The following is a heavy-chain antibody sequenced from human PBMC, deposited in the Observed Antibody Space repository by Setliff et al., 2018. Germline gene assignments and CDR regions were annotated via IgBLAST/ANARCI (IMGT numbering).Heavy chain of an antibody. V-gene: IGHV4-61*02. CDR3: ATTGTYRYFDY. CDR2: VFVDGST. D-gene: IGHD1-1*01. CDR1: GGSVGNSFYY. Sequence: KSSETLSLTCTVSGGSVGNSFYYWSWIRRPAGKGLEWIGRVFVDGSTNYNPSLKSRVTMSVDTSKNQFSLRLNSVTASDTAVYYCATTGTYRYFDYWGQGTLVTVSS. J-gene: IGHJ4*02.